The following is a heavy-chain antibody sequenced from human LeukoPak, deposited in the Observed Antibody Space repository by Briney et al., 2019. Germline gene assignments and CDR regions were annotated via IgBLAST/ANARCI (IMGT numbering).Heavy chain of an antibody. CDR3: AGSGYSYDYDFHY. CDR2: IYTSGST. D-gene: IGHD5-18*01. CDR1: GGSISSYY. J-gene: IGHJ4*02. Sequence: SETLSLTCTVSGGSISSYYWSWIQQPAGKGLEWIGRIYTSGSTNYNPSLKSRVTMSVDTSKNQFSLKLSSVTAADTAVYYCAGSGYSYDYDFHYWGQGTLVTVSS. V-gene: IGHV4-4*07.